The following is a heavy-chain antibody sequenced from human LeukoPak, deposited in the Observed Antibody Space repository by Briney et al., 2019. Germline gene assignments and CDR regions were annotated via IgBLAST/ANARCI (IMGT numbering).Heavy chain of an antibody. CDR2: INHSGST. D-gene: IGHD6-13*01. Sequence: PSETLSLTCAVYGGSFSGYYWSWIRQPPGKGLEWIGEINHSGSTNYNPSLKSRVTISVDTSKNQFSLKLSSVTAADTAVYYCARVKAAAGTWYFDYWGQGTLVTVSS. J-gene: IGHJ4*02. V-gene: IGHV4-34*01. CDR3: ARVKAAAGTWYFDY. CDR1: GGSFSGYY.